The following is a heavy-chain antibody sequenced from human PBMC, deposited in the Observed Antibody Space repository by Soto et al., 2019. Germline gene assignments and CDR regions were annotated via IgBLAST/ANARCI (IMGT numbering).Heavy chain of an antibody. CDR2: IIPIFGTA. CDR1: GGTFSSYA. V-gene: IGHV1-69*06. Sequence: QVQLVQSGAEVKKPGSSVKVSCKASGGTFSSYAISWVRQAPGQGLERMGGIIPIFGTANYAQKFQGRVTITADKSTSTAYMELSSLRSEDTAVYYCAIDYYGSGSYGYYYGMDVWGQGTTVTVSS. CDR3: AIDYYGSGSYGYYYGMDV. D-gene: IGHD3-10*01. J-gene: IGHJ6*02.